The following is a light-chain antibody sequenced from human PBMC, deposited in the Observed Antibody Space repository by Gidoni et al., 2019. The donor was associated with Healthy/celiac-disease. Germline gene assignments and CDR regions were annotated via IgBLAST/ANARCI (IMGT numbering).Light chain of an antibody. J-gene: IGKJ1*01. V-gene: IGKV1-5*03. CDR3: QQYMGWT. Sequence: DIQMTQSPSTLSASVGDRVTITCRASQSMSSWLAWYQQKPGKAPKLLIYKASSLESGIPSRFSGSGSGTEFTLTISSLQPDDFATYYCQQYMGWTFGQGTKVEIK. CDR1: QSMSSW. CDR2: KAS.